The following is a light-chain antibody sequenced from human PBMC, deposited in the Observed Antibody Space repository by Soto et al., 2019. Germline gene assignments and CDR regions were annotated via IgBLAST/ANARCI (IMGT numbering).Light chain of an antibody. Sequence: QSVLTQPASVSGSPGQSITISCTGTSSDVGAYDYVSWYQQHPDKAPKLMIYEVSNRPPGVSNRFSGSKSVNTATLTISGLQADDEADYYCSSYTSSSTRVFGTGTKV. J-gene: IGLJ1*01. CDR2: EVS. V-gene: IGLV2-14*03. CDR3: SSYTSSSTRV. CDR1: SSDVGAYDY.